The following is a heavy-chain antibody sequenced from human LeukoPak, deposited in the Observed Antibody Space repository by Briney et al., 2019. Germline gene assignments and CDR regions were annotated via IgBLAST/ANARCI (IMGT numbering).Heavy chain of an antibody. CDR3: ARVRRGGVYYYYYGMDV. CDR1: GGSFSVYY. CDR2: INHSGST. D-gene: IGHD3-16*01. V-gene: IGHV4-34*01. Sequence: PSETLSLTCAVSGGSFSVYYWSWIRQPPGKGLEWIGEINHSGSTNYNPSLKSRVTISVDTSKNQFSLKLSSVTAADTAVYYCARVRRGGVYYYYYGMDVWGQGTTVTVSS. J-gene: IGHJ6*02.